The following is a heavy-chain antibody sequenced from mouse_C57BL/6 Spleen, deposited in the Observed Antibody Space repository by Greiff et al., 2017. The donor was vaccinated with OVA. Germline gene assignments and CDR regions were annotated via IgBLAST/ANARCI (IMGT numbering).Heavy chain of an antibody. V-gene: IGHV1-78*01. J-gene: IGHJ4*01. D-gene: IGHD1-1*01. Sequence: QVQLQQSDAELVKPGASVKISCKVSGYTFTDHSIHWMKPRPEPGLAWIGYLSPRDGSTKYNEKFQGKATLTADQSSSTAYMQINSLTSEDSAVYICARAKYGSNAMDYWGQGTSVTVSS. CDR1: GYTFTDHS. CDR2: LSPRDGST. CDR3: ARAKYGSNAMDY.